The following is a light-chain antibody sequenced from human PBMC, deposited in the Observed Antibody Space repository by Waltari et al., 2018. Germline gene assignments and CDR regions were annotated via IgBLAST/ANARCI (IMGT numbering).Light chain of an antibody. V-gene: IGLV2-14*03. J-gene: IGLJ2*01. CDR1: NSDIGGYNF. Sequence: QSALTQPASVSGSPGQSITISCTGTNSDIGGYNFVSWYQQHPGKAPRLMIYDVNKRPSGGSNRFAGSKSGNTASLTISGLQADDEADYYCTSFTSTTSYVVFGGGTNLTV. CDR2: DVN. CDR3: TSFTSTTSYVV.